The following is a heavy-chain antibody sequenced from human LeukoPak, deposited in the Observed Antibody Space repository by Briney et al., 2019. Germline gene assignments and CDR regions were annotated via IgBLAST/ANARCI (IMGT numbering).Heavy chain of an antibody. J-gene: IGHJ6*02. CDR1: GFTFDDYA. CDR3: AKDWALASWIQLWLQGAYYYGMDV. Sequence: PGGSLRLSCAASGFTFDDYAMHWVRQAPGKGLEWVAVISYDGSNKYYADSVKGRFTISRDNSKNTLYLQMNSLRAEDTAVYYCAKDWALASWIQLWLQGAYYYGMDVWGQGTTVTVSS. V-gene: IGHV3-30*18. D-gene: IGHD5-18*01. CDR2: ISYDGSNK.